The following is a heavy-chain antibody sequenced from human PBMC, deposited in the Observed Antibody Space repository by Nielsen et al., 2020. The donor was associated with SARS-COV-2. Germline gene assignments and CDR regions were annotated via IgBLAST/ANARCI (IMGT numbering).Heavy chain of an antibody. D-gene: IGHD1-26*01. CDR3: ARDREVGATGDYGMDV. CDR1: GGSISSGSYY. V-gene: IGHV4-61*02. CDR2: IYTSGST. Sequence: SETLSLTCTVSGGSISSGSYYWSWIRQPAGKGLEWIGRIYTSGSTNYNPSLKSRVTISVDTSKNQFSLKLSSVTAADTAVYYCARDREVGATGDYGMDVWGQGTTVTVSS. J-gene: IGHJ6*02.